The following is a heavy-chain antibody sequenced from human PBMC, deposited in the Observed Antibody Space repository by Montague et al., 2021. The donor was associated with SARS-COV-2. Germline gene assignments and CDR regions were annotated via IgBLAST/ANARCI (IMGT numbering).Heavy chain of an antibody. J-gene: IGHJ4*02. Sequence: SETLSLTCTVSGGSISSRSYYWGWIRQPPGKGLEWIGSIYYSGSTYYNPSLKSRVTISVDTSKNQFSLKLSSVTAADTAVYYCARWYYGSGSYPHWGQGTLVTVSS. CDR1: GGSISSRSYY. V-gene: IGHV4-39*01. D-gene: IGHD3-10*01. CDR2: IYYSGST. CDR3: ARWYYGSGSYPH.